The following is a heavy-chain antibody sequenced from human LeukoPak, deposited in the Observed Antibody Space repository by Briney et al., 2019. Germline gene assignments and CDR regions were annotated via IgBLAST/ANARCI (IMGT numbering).Heavy chain of an antibody. CDR1: GFTFSGYS. D-gene: IGHD3-16*02. CDR3: ERHKHDYVWGSFRPNYYYYGMDV. Sequence: PGGFLRLSCAASGFTFSGYSINWFRQAPGKGLEWVSSIGSSSDYIYYADSVKGRFTISRDNAKNSLYLQMNSLRAEDTAVYYCERHKHDYVWGSFRPNYYYYGMDVWGQGTTVTVSS. CDR2: IGSSSDYI. J-gene: IGHJ6*02. V-gene: IGHV3-21*01.